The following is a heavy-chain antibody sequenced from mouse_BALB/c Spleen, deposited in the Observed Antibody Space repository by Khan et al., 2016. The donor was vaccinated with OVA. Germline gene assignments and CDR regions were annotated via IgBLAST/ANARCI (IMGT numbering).Heavy chain of an antibody. CDR1: GYSLTRYG. CDR2: IWTGGST. J-gene: IGHJ2*01. V-gene: IGHV2-9*02. D-gene: IGHD6-1*01. Sequence: QVQLKESGPGLVAPSQSLSITCTASGYSLTRYGVHWVRQPPGKGLEWLGLIWTGGSTNYYWALMSRLSISIDNSKSLAFLIMNSLQTDDTAVYYCARSKCLVSYWGQGTTLTVSS. CDR3: ARSKCLVSY.